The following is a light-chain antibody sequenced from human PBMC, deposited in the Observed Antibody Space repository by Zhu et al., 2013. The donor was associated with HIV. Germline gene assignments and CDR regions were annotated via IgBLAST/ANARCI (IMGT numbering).Light chain of an antibody. J-gene: IGLJ2*01. Sequence: QSILTQPPSVSAAEGQKVTISCSGSNSNIANNFVSWYQQLPGTAPRLLIYDNNQRPSGIPDRFSGSKSGTSATLDITALQTGDEADYYCAAWDDSLSGVVFGGGTKLTVL. CDR3: AAWDDSLSGVV. CDR2: DNN. CDR1: NSNIANNF. V-gene: IGLV1-51*01.